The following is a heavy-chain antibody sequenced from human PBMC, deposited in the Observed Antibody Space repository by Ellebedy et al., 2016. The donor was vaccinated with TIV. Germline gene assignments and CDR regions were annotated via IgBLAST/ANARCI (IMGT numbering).Heavy chain of an antibody. CDR2: IWCDGSYQ. J-gene: IGHJ4*02. Sequence: GGSLRLSCAASGFTFSSYGMHWVRQAPGKGLEWVAIIWCDGSYQYYADSVKGRFTISRDNSKNTVYLQMNSLRAEDTAVYYCANTMVRGDTNWGQGTLVTVSS. CDR3: ANTMVRGDTN. CDR1: GFTFSSYG. D-gene: IGHD3-10*01. V-gene: IGHV3-33*06.